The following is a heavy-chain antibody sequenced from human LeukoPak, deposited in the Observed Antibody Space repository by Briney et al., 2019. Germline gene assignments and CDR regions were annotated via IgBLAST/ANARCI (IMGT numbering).Heavy chain of an antibody. D-gene: IGHD3-9*01. Sequence: PGGSLRLSCAASGFAFSSYVMSWVRQAPGKGLEWVSTLSGSGGSTYYADSVKGRFTISRDNSKNTLYLQMNSLRVEDTAVYYCARAHYYDILTGYYLWWGQGTLVTVSS. CDR3: ARAHYYDILTGYYLW. CDR2: LSGSGGST. CDR1: GFAFSSYV. V-gene: IGHV3-23*01. J-gene: IGHJ4*02.